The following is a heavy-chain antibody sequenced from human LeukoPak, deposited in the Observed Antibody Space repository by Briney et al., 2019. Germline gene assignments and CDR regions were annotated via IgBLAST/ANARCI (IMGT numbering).Heavy chain of an antibody. CDR2: IYYSGST. CDR3: ARENPLITMVRGESFHGMDV. J-gene: IGHJ6*04. CDR1: GFSISSYY. Sequence: SETLSLTCTVSGFSISSYYWSWIRQPPGKGLEWLGYIYYSGSTNYNPSLKSRVTISVDTSKNQFTLKLSSVTAADTAVYYCARENPLITMVRGESFHGMDVWGKGTTVTVSS. V-gene: IGHV4-59*01. D-gene: IGHD3-10*01.